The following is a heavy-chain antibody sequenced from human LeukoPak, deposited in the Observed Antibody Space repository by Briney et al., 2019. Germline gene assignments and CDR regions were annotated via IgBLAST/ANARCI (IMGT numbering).Heavy chain of an antibody. CDR3: ARDDYYFDSHGGGTREFDT. CDR1: GFTFSNYN. CDR2: IGRGGDTI. Sequence: GGSLRLSCAASGFTFSNYNMNWVRQAPGKGLEWVSFIGRGGDTIYYADSVKRRLTISRDNAKSSLYLQMNSLRTEDTALYYCARDDYYFDSHGGGTREFDTWGQGTMVIVSS. V-gene: IGHV3-48*01. J-gene: IGHJ3*02. D-gene: IGHD3-9*01.